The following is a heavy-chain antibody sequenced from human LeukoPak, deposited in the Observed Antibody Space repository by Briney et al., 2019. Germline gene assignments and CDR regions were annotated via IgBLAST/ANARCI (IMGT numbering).Heavy chain of an antibody. J-gene: IGHJ4*02. Sequence: GGSLRLSCAASGFTVSSNYMSWVRQAPGKGLEWVSLISGDGSTDYADSVKGRFTISRDNAKNTLYLQMNSLRAEDTAVYYCARVSCDYTTCKYPFDYWGQGTLVTVSS. D-gene: IGHD3-3*01. CDR1: GFTVSSNY. CDR2: ISGDGST. V-gene: IGHV3-53*01. CDR3: ARVSCDYTTCKYPFDY.